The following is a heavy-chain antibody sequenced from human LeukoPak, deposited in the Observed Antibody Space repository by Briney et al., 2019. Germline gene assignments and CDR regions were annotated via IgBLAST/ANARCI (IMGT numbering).Heavy chain of an antibody. J-gene: IGHJ4*02. CDR1: GFTFSSYG. D-gene: IGHD5-18*01. Sequence: GGSLRLSCAASGFTFSSYGMSGGRQAPGKGLEWVSTISGSGGTTYYADSVKGRCTISRDNSQSTLFLQMNSLRAEDTAVYYCAKDSRYGYRWDFDYWGQGTLVTVSS. CDR2: ISGSGGTT. V-gene: IGHV3-23*01. CDR3: AKDSRYGYRWDFDY.